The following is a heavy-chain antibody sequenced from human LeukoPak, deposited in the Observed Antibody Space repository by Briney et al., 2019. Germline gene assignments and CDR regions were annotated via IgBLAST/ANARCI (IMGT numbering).Heavy chain of an antibody. Sequence: PSETLSLTCTVSGGSISSYYWGWIRQPPGKGLEWIGSIYHSGSTYYNPSLKSRVTISVDTSKNQFSLKLSSVTAADTAVYYCARDAHKVYWVHDAFDIWGQGTMVTVSS. CDR1: GGSISSYY. CDR2: IYHSGST. J-gene: IGHJ3*02. CDR3: ARDAHKVYWVHDAFDI. D-gene: IGHD2-8*01. V-gene: IGHV4-39*07.